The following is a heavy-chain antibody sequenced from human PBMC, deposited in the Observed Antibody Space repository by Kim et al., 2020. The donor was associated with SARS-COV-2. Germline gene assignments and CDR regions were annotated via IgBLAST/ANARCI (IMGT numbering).Heavy chain of an antibody. D-gene: IGHD3-22*01. J-gene: IGHJ4*02. CDR2: INHSGST. V-gene: IGHV4-34*01. CDR3: AGTNPYYYDSSGYYSGGLRALQS. Sequence: SETLSLTCAVYGGSFSGYYWSWIRQPPGKGLEWIGEINHSGSTNYNPSLKSRVTISVDTSKNQFSLKLSSVTAADTAVYYCAGTNPYYYDSSGYYSGGLRALQSWGQGTLVTVSS. CDR1: GGSFSGYY.